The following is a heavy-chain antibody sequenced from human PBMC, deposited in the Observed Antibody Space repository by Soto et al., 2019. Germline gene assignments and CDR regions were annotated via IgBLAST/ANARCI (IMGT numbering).Heavy chain of an antibody. CDR2: FDPEDGET. CDR3: ASRFLEWSLQLDAFDI. D-gene: IGHD3-3*01. CDR1: GYTLTELS. V-gene: IGHV1-24*01. Sequence: ASVKVSCKVSGYTLTELSMHWVRQAPGKGLEWMGGFDPEDGETIYAQKFQGRVTMTEDTSTSTAYMELSSLRSEDTAVYYCASRFLEWSLQLDAFDIWGQGTMVTVSS. J-gene: IGHJ3*02.